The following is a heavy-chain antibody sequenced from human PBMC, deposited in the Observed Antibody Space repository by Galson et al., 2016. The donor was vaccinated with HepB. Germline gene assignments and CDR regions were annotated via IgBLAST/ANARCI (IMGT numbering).Heavy chain of an antibody. CDR1: GFTFNSSV. CDR2: LSSDGSNK. J-gene: IGHJ2*01. V-gene: IGHV3-30*04. CDR3: TRMSGGSPYWYFDL. Sequence: SLRLSCAASGFTFNSSVLHWVRQAPGRGLEWVASLSSDGSNKDYADFVKGRFTISRDTSKRTLYLQMNSLRDDDTAVYYCTRMSGGSPYWYFDLWGRGTLVTVSS. D-gene: IGHD6-13*01.